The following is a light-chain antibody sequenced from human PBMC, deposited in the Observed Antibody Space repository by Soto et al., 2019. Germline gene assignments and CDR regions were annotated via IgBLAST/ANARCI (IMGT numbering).Light chain of an antibody. CDR1: QSISSY. V-gene: IGKV1-5*03. CDR3: KPEKTYFPIT. CDR2: KAS. Sequence: HLTESPYSLCASVGDRGALNCRVRQSISSYLNWYQQKPGKAPNLLIYKASRLETGVPSRFSGSGSGTESTLTTSFLQPDDYATYYCKPEKTYFPITSGGG. J-gene: IGKJ4*01.